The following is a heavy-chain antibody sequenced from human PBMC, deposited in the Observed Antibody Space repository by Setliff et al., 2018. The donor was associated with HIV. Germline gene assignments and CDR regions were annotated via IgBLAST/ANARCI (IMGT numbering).Heavy chain of an antibody. D-gene: IGHD6-25*01. CDR3: ASPPRGYSFHYGLDV. J-gene: IGHJ6*02. V-gene: IGHV3-48*01. CDR2: ISSSSSTV. Sequence: GSLRLSCAASDFSFSRYDMNWVRQAPGKGLECVSYISSSSSTVYYADSVKGRFTISRDNAKNSLYLQMKSLRAEDTAVYYCASPPRGYSFHYGLDVWGQGTTVTVSS. CDR1: DFSFSRYD.